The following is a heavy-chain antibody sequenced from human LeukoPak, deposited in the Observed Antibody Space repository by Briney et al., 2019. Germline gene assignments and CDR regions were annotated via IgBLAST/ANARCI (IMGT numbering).Heavy chain of an antibody. J-gene: IGHJ3*02. CDR2: IRRKRNGYTT. D-gene: IGHD3-16*01. Sequence: GGSLRLSCAASGFTFSDYILDWVRQAPGKGLEWVGRIRRKRNGYTTEFAASVKGRFTISRDESENSLYLHMNNLRTEETAVYQGSREGGQCDKSAFDIWGQGTMVTVSS. CDR3: SREGGQCDKSAFDI. CDR1: GFTFSDYI. V-gene: IGHV3-72*01.